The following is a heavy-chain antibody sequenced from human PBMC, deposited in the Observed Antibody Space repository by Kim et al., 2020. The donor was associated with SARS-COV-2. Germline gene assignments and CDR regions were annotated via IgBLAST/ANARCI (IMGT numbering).Heavy chain of an antibody. D-gene: IGHD2-2*01. V-gene: IGHV4-34*01. Sequence: KSRVTNSVDTSKNQFSLKLSSVTAADTAVYYCARGRGIVVVPAATRMVDYWGQGTLVTVSS. CDR3: ARGRGIVVVPAATRMVDY. J-gene: IGHJ4*02.